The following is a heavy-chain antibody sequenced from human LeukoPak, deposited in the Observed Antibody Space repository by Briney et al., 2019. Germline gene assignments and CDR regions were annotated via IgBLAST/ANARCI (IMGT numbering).Heavy chain of an antibody. D-gene: IGHD3-9*01. CDR3: AKATIRYVRYFYYMDV. J-gene: IGHJ6*03. CDR1: GYTLAKYG. V-gene: IGHV1-18*01. CDR2: ISANNGNT. Sequence: VASVKVSCKASGYTLAKYGISWVRQAPGQGLEWMGWISANNGNTNYAQKFQGRVTMTTDTSTSTAYMELRSLTSDDTAVYYCAKATIRYVRYFYYMDVWGKGTTVTISS.